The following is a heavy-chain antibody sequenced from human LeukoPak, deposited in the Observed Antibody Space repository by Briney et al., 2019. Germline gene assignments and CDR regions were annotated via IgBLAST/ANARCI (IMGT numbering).Heavy chain of an antibody. CDR2: INHSGST. CDR1: GGSFSGYY. J-gene: IGHJ4*02. CDR3: ARLMSYLDY. Sequence: PSETLSLTCAVYGGSFSGYYWSWIRQPPGKGLEWIGEINHSGSTNYNPSLKSRVTISVDTSKNQFSLKLSSVTAADTAVYYCARLMSYLDYWGQGTLVTVPS. V-gene: IGHV4-34*01.